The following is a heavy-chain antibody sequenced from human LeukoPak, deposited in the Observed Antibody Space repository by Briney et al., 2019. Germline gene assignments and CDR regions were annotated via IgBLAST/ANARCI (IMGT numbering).Heavy chain of an antibody. CDR1: GYTFTSYD. J-gene: IGHJ6*03. V-gene: IGHV1-8*01. CDR3: ARSGYSSSWYVWDYYYYYMDV. Sequence: ASVKVSCKASGYTFTSYDINWVRQATGQGLEWMGWMNPNGGNTGYAQKFQGRVTMTRNTSISTAYMELSSLRSEDTAVYYCARSGYSSSWYVWDYYYYYMDVWGKGTTVTVSS. CDR2: MNPNGGNT. D-gene: IGHD6-13*01.